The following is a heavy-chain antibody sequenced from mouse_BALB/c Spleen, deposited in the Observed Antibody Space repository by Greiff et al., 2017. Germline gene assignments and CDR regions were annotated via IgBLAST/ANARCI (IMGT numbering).Heavy chain of an antibody. Sequence: VQLVESGPGLVAPSQSLSITCTVSGFSLTGYSVHWVRQPPGKGLEWLGIIWGGGSTDYNSAIKSRLTISKDNSKSQVFLKMNSLQTDDTAMYYCARDYDRYLSFDYWGQGTTLTVSS. CDR2: IWGGGST. V-gene: IGHV2-6-4*01. CDR1: GFSLTGYS. CDR3: ARDYDRYLSFDY. J-gene: IGHJ2*01. D-gene: IGHD2-14*01.